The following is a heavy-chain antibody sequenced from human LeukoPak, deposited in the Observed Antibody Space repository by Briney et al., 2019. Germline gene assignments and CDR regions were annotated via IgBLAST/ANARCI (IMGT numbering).Heavy chain of an antibody. CDR2: ISYDGSNK. D-gene: IGHD6-19*01. Sequence: GGSLRLSCAASGFTFSSYAMHWVRQAPGKGLEWVAVISYDGSNKYYADSVKGRFTISRDNSKNTLYPQMNSLRAEDTAVYYCASESTIAVAAPDYWGQGTLVTVSS. CDR1: GFTFSSYA. V-gene: IGHV3-30-3*01. CDR3: ASESTIAVAAPDY. J-gene: IGHJ4*02.